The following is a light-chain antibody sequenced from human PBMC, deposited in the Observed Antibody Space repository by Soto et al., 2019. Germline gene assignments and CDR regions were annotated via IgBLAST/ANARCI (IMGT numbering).Light chain of an antibody. V-gene: IGKV3-20*01. Sequence: EIVLTQSPGTLSLSPGERATLSCRASQSVSSTYLAWYQQKPGQAPRLLIYGASSRATGIPDRFSGSGSGTDFTLTISRLEPEDVAVYYCQQYESSPTTFGGGTQVEIK. CDR1: QSVSSTY. CDR3: QQYESSPTT. J-gene: IGKJ4*01. CDR2: GAS.